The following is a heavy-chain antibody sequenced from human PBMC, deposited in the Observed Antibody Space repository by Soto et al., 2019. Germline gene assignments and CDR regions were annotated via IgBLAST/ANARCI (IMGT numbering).Heavy chain of an antibody. CDR1: GGFFSSGGNS. J-gene: IGHJ5*02. CDR2: IYHSSST. V-gene: IGHV4-30-2*01. Sequence: QLQLQESGSGLVKPSPTLSLNCAACGGFFSSGGNSWSWIRQPSGKALDWIGYIYHSSSTYHNPSLKSQVTISVDRSKNQFSLKVSSVTVADTAVYYFARVPSPWGQGTLVTVSS. CDR3: ARVPSP.